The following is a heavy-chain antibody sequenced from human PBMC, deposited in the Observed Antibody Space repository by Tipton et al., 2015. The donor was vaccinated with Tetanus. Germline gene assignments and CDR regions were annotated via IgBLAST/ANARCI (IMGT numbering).Heavy chain of an antibody. V-gene: IGHV3-53*01. CDR2: IYTGGST. CDR1: GFTFRNYW. Sequence: SLRLSCAASGFTFRNYWMHWVRQAPGKGLVWVAVIYTGGSTYYADSVRGRFTISRDNAKNTMYLQMNSLRAEDTATYYCAKLKSRGDSSAIEHWGQGTLVTVSS. D-gene: IGHD2-21*02. J-gene: IGHJ4*02. CDR3: AKLKSRGDSSAIEH.